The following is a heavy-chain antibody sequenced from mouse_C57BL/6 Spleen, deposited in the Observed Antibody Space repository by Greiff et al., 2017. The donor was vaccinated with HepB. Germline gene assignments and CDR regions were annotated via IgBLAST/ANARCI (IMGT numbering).Heavy chain of an antibody. Sequence: EVQLQESGGGLVQPGGSLSLSCAASGFTFTDYYMSWVRQPPGKALEWLGFIRNKANGYTTEYSASVKGRFTISRDNSQSILYLQMNALRAEDSATYYCARSPSYAMDYWGQGTSVTVSS. CDR3: ARSPSYAMDY. CDR1: GFTFTDYY. J-gene: IGHJ4*01. V-gene: IGHV7-3*01. CDR2: IRNKANGYTT.